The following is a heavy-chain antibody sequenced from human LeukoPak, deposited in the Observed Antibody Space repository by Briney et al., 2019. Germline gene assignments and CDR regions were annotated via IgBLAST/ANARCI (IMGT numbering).Heavy chain of an antibody. J-gene: IGHJ4*02. D-gene: IGHD1-26*01. CDR3: AKRGAEVGTTIAPGDY. V-gene: IGHV3-23*01. Sequence: GGSLRLSCATSGFTFSSYAMSWVRQAPGKGLEWVSAIGGSGGSTYYADSVKGRFTISRDSSKNTLYLQMNSLRAEDTAVYYCAKRGAEVGTTIAPGDYWGQGSLVTVSS. CDR1: GFTFSSYA. CDR2: IGGSGGST.